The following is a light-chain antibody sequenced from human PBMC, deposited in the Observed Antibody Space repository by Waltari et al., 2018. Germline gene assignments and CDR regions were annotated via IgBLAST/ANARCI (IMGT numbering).Light chain of an antibody. J-gene: IGKJ1*01. CDR3: HQYCSTPLT. CDR1: QSVIHSSNTRSS. V-gene: IGKV4-1*01. Sequence: DIVMTQSPDSLAVSLGERTTINCKSSQSVIHSSNTRSSLAWYQQKPGQPPKLLLYWASTRQPGVPDRCSGSGSGTDFTLTISTLQAEDVAVYYCHQYCSTPLTFGQGTKVDIK. CDR2: WAS.